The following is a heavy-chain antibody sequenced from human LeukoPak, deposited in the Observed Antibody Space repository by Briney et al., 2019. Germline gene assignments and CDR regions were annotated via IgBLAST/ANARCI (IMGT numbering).Heavy chain of an antibody. CDR3: ARDRGTTLPDAFDI. Sequence: SETLSLTCTVSGYSISSGYYWGWIRQPPGKGLEWIGSFYHSGSTYYNPSLKSRVTISVDTSKNQFSLKLSSVTAADTAVYYCARDRGTTLPDAFDIWGQGTMVTVSS. V-gene: IGHV4-38-2*02. D-gene: IGHD1-1*01. CDR1: GYSISSGYY. CDR2: FYHSGST. J-gene: IGHJ3*02.